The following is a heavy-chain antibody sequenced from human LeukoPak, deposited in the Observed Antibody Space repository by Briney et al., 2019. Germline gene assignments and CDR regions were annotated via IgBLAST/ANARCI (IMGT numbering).Heavy chain of an antibody. D-gene: IGHD3-16*02. CDR1: GGSISSYY. V-gene: IGHV4-59*01. J-gene: IGHJ4*02. CDR3: ARTPRALRLGELSLFAPEPLFDY. Sequence: SETLSLTCTVSGGSISSYYWSWIRQPPGKGLEWLGYIYYSGSTNYNPSLKSRVTISVDTSKNQFSLKLSSVTAADTAVYYCARTPRALRLGELSLFAPEPLFDYWGQGTLVTVSS. CDR2: IYYSGST.